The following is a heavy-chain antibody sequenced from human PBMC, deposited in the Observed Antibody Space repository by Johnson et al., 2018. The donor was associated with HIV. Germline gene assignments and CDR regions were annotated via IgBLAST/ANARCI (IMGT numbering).Heavy chain of an antibody. D-gene: IGHD3-10*01. CDR3: ARASGEWDAFDI. V-gene: IGHV3-66*03. J-gene: IGHJ3*02. CDR2: IYSAGTT. CDR1: GFTVSSNY. Sequence: VQLVESGGGLIQPGGSLRLSCVASGFTVSSNYMNWVRQAPGKGLEWVSIIYSAGTTYYVASVKGRFTIFRDNSKNTLYLQMGGRRAEDMAGYYCARASGEWDAFDIWGQGTVVTVSS.